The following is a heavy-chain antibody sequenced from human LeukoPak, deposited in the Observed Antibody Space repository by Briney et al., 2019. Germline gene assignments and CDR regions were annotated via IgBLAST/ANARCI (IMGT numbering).Heavy chain of an antibody. V-gene: IGHV3-21*06. CDR2: ISSSSSYI. Sequence: GGSLRLSCAASGFTFDDYGMSWVRQAPGKGLEWVSSISSSSSYIYYADSVKGRFTISRDNAKNSLYLQMNSLRAEDTAVYYCARDTYDILTDYYKWAFDIWGQGTMVTVSS. CDR1: GFTFDDYG. D-gene: IGHD3-9*01. CDR3: ARDTYDILTDYYKWAFDI. J-gene: IGHJ3*02.